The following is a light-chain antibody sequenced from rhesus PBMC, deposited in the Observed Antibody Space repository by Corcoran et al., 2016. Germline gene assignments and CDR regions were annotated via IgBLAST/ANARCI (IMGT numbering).Light chain of an antibody. J-gene: IGKJ4*01. CDR3: QQHHDYPLT. CDR1: QAISSH. Sequence: DIQMTQSPSSLSASVGDTVTITCRASQAISSHLAWYQQKPGKAPKPLIYFTSNLQSGVPSRFSGSGSGTDVTLTISSLQHEDFAVYYCQQHHDYPLTFGGGTKVEIE. CDR2: FTS. V-gene: IGKV1S14*01.